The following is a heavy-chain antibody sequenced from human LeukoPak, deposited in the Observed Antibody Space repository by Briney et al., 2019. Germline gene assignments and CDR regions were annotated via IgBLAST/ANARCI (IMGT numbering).Heavy chain of an antibody. Sequence: GGSLRLSCAASGFTFSIYSMNWVRQAPGKGLEWVSYISNSSSTIYYADSVKGRITISRDNAKNSLYLQMNSLRAEDTAVYYCARGVRRFLEWVSMDVWGKGTTVTVSS. CDR1: GFTFSIYS. V-gene: IGHV3-48*01. CDR3: ARGVRRFLEWVSMDV. D-gene: IGHD3-3*01. J-gene: IGHJ6*03. CDR2: ISNSSSTI.